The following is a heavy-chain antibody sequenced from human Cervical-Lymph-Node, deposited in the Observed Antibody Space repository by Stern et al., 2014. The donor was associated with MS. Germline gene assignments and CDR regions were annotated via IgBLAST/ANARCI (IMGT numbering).Heavy chain of an antibody. CDR3: ARGGVGAIT. CDR1: GFSFSSNA. D-gene: IGHD1-26*01. Sequence: VQLVQSGGGLVHPGGSLRLSCAASGFSFSSNAMHWVRQAPGKGLEFVSAISSNGSRTYYASSVEVRFTISRDNSKNTLYLQMGSLRTDDMAVYYCARGGVGAITWGRGTLVTVSS. J-gene: IGHJ4*02. CDR2: ISSNGSRT. V-gene: IGHV3-64*01.